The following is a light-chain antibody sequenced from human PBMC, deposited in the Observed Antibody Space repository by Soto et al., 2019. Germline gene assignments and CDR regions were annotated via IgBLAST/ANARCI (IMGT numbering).Light chain of an antibody. CDR1: SSDVGGYNY. J-gene: IGLJ2*01. Sequence: QSALTQPPSASGSPGQSVTISCTGTSSDVGGYNYVSWYQQHPGKAPKLMIYEVSKRPSGVPDRFSGSKSGNTASLTVSGLQAEDEGDYHCFSYAGSNTWVFGGGTKLTVL. V-gene: IGLV2-8*01. CDR3: FSYAGSNTWV. CDR2: EVS.